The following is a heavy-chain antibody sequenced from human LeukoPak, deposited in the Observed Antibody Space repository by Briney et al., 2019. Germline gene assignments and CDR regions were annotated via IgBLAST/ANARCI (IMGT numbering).Heavy chain of an antibody. Sequence: PGGSLRLSCVASGFTFSSYAMSWVRQAPGKGLEWGSAISGSGGSTYYADSVKGGFTISRDNSKHTLYLQMNSLRAEDTAVYYCASLGYGSGSGTSDWGQGTLVTVSS. V-gene: IGHV3-23*01. CDR2: ISGSGGST. CDR3: ASLGYGSGSGTSD. D-gene: IGHD3-10*01. CDR1: GFTFSSYA. J-gene: IGHJ4*02.